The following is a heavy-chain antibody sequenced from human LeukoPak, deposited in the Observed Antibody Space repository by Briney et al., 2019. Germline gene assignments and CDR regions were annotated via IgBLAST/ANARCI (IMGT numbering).Heavy chain of an antibody. V-gene: IGHV3-23*01. CDR2: ISGSGGST. CDR1: GFTFSSYA. J-gene: IGHJ5*02. Sequence: GGSLRLSCAASGFTFSSYAMSWVRQAPGKGLEWVSAISGSGGSTYYADSVKGRFTISRDNSKNTLYLQMNSLRAEDTAVYYCAKYREKLLWFGEPLNWFDPWGQGTLVTVSS. CDR3: AKYREKLLWFGEPLNWFDP. D-gene: IGHD3-10*01.